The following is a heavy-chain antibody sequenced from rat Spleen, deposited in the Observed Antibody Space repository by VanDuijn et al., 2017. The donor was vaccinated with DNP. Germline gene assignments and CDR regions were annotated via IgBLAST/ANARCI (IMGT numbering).Heavy chain of an antibody. Sequence: EVQLQESGPGLVKPSQSLSLTCSVTGYSIISNYWGWIRKFPGNKMEWVGHISYSGSTSYNPSLKSRISITRDISKNQFFLHLNSVTTEDTATYYCARWSDYFDYWGQGVMVTVSS. CDR2: ISYSGST. V-gene: IGHV3-1*01. CDR1: GYSIISNY. J-gene: IGHJ2*01. CDR3: ARWSDYFDY.